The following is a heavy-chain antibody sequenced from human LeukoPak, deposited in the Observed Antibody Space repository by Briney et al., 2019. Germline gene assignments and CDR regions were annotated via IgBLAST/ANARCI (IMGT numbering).Heavy chain of an antibody. Sequence: SETLSLTCTVSGGSISSYYWSWIRQPPGKGLEWIGYIYYSGSTNYNPSLKSRVTISVDTSKNQFSLKLSSVTAADTAVYYCARAKELRYFDWLSDFDYWGQGTLVTVSS. CDR2: IYYSGST. CDR1: GGSISSYY. CDR3: ARAKELRYFDWLSDFDY. D-gene: IGHD3-9*01. J-gene: IGHJ4*02. V-gene: IGHV4-59*01.